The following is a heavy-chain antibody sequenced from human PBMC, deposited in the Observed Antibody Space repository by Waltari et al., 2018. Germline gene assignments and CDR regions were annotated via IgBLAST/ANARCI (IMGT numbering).Heavy chain of an antibody. CDR3: ARDRIAVSGSPPLSYNWFDF. J-gene: IGHJ5*01. CDR2: IYSTGYT. CDR1: SDSFKTSY. V-gene: IGHV4-4*07. Sequence: QVHLREPGPGLVKPSETLFLTCNVSSDSFKTSYWAWIRQSAGMRLEWIGRIYSTGYTRYNPSLESRVTISIVTSQNQISLRLTSVTVADTAVYCCARDRIAVSGSPPLSYNWFDFWGQGTRVAVSS. D-gene: IGHD6-19*01.